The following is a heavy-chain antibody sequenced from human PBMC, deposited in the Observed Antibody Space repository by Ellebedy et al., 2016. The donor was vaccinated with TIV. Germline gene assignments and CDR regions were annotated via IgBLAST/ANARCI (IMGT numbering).Heavy chain of an antibody. V-gene: IGHV1-46*01. J-gene: IGHJ4*02. D-gene: IGHD3-16*01. CDR3: ARSHYVDGSGHFLPFDH. Sequence: ASVKVSXKASGYIFTDYYIQWVREAPGRGLEWMGRIDPADGRTIFARNFEGRVAMTRDTSTNAVYMDLSRLRSDDTAVYYCARSHYVDGSGHFLPFDHWGPGALVTVSS. CDR1: GYIFTDYY. CDR2: IDPADGRT.